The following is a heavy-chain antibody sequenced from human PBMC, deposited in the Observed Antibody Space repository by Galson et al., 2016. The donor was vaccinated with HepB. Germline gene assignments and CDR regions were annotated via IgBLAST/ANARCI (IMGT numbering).Heavy chain of an antibody. D-gene: IGHD3-22*01. CDR1: GYTLTSYG. CDR2: ISAYEGNT. V-gene: IGHV1-18*01. CDR3: ARSYYYDSSGYDY. J-gene: IGHJ4*02. Sequence: SVKVSCKASGYTLTSYGMSWVRQAPGQGLEWMGWISAYEGNTNYAQKFQGRVTMTTDTSTSTAYMELRGLRSDDTAVYYCARSYYYDSSGYDYWGQGTLVTVSS.